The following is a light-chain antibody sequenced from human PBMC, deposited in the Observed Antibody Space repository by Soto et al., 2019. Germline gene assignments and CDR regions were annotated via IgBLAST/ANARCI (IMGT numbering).Light chain of an antibody. CDR3: ASWDDSLISVV. J-gene: IGLJ2*01. V-gene: IGLV1-47*01. CDR1: SSNIGRNS. Sequence: QSVLTQPPSASGTPGQRVTISCSGSSSNIGRNSVFWYRHLPGTAPTLLSYDNDRFSVSRSGTSASLAIGGLRSEDEADYYCASWDDSLISVVFGGGTQLTVL.